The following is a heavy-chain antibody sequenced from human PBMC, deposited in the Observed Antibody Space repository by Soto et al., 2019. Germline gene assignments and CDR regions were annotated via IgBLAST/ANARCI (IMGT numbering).Heavy chain of an antibody. J-gene: IGHJ4*02. CDR3: ARQIFAADY. CDR2: INPLFNST. D-gene: IGHD3-9*01. CDR1: GGTFDHAA. V-gene: IGHV1-69*01. Sequence: QVQLVQSGAEVKKPGSSVKVSCEAPGGTFDHAAITWVRQAPGQGLEWMGGINPLFNSTHYAQKFQGRVTITADAAASTAFMELVRLRSDDTAVYYFARQIFAADYWGQGTLLVVSS.